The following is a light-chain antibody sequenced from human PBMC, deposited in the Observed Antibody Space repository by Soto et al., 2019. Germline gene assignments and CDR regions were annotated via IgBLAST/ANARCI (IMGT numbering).Light chain of an antibody. CDR3: QKYDNWPRT. CDR2: GAS. CDR1: QSVSSN. Sequence: EIVMQKSPATLSVSPGESSPLSRRASQSVSSNLAWYQQNPGQAHRLLIYGASTRATGIPARFSGSGSGTEFTLTISSLQSEEFAVYYCQKYDNWPRTVGKGTKVEI. V-gene: IGKV3-15*01. J-gene: IGKJ1*01.